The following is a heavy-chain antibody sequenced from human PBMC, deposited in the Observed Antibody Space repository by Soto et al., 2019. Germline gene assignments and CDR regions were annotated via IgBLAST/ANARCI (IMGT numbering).Heavy chain of an antibody. J-gene: IGHJ6*03. CDR1: GGSISSYY. V-gene: IGHV4-59*08. D-gene: IGHD3-16*01. CDR3: ASHWMGGVSYYYYYMDV. CDR2: IYYSGST. Sequence: QVQLQESGPGLVKPSETLSLTCTVSGGSISSYYWSWIRQPPGKGLEWIGYIYYSGSTNYNPSLKSRVTISVDTSKNQFSLKLSSVTAADTAVYYCASHWMGGVSYYYYYMDVWGKGTTVTVSS.